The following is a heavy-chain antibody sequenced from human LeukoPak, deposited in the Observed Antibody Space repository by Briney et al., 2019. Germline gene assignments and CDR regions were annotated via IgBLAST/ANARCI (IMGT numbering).Heavy chain of an antibody. V-gene: IGHV4-61*02. D-gene: IGHD6-13*01. CDR2: IYTSGST. Sequence: SQTLSLTCTVSGGSISSGSYYWSWIRQPAGKGLEWIGRIYTSGSTNYNPSLKSRVTISVDTSKNQFSLKLSSVTAADTAVYYCARDPYSSSSLWGRGTLVTVSS. CDR3: ARDPYSSSSL. CDR1: GGSISSGSYY. J-gene: IGHJ2*01.